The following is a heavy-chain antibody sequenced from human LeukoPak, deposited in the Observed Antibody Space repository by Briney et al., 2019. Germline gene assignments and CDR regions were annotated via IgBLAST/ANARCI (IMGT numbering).Heavy chain of an antibody. CDR1: GYTFTSYY. Sequence: ASVKVSCKASGYTFTSYYMHWVRQAPGQGLEWMGRIIPILGIANYAQKFQGRVTITADKSTSTAYMELSSLRSEDTAVYYCASSSRTYYYDSSGYTLLHYWGQGTLVTVSS. J-gene: IGHJ4*02. CDR2: IIPILGIA. CDR3: ASSSRTYYYDSSGYTLLHY. V-gene: IGHV1-69*02. D-gene: IGHD3-22*01.